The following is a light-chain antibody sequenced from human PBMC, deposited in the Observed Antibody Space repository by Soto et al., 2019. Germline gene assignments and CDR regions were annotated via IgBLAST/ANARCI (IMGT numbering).Light chain of an antibody. CDR1: SSDLGGYTY. CDR3: SSYTRSDTLV. Sequence: QSALTQPASVSGSPGQSITVSCTGTSSDLGGYTYVSWYQHHPGKAPKLMIYEVSNRPSGVSNRFSGSKSGNTASLTISGLQAEDEAEYYCSSYTRSDTLVFGTGTKLTVL. V-gene: IGLV2-14*01. J-gene: IGLJ1*01. CDR2: EVS.